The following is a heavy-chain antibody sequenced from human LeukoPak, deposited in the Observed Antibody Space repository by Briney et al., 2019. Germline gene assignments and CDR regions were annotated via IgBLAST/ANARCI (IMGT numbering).Heavy chain of an antibody. CDR1: AFTFSSYE. V-gene: IGHV3-48*03. Sequence: PGGSLRLSCAASAFTFSSYEMNWVRQAPGKGLEWVSYISSSGSTIYYADSVKGRFTISRDNAKNSLYLQMNSLRAEDTAVYYCARERGYYYDSSGRNRPHFDPWGQGTLVTVSS. D-gene: IGHD3-22*01. CDR3: ARERGYYYDSSGRNRPHFDP. J-gene: IGHJ5*02. CDR2: ISSSGSTI.